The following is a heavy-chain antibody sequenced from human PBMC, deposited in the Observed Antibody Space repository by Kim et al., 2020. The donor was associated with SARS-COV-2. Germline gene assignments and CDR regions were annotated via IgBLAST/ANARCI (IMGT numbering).Heavy chain of an antibody. J-gene: IGHJ4*02. Sequence: TLSLTCTVSGGSISSSSYYWGWIRQPPGKGLEWIGSIYYSGSTYYNPSLKSRVTISVDTSKNQFSLKLSSVTAADTAVYYCARQTTITMILVVITGGYYFDYWGQGTLVTVSS. CDR1: GGSISSSSYY. V-gene: IGHV4-39*01. D-gene: IGHD3-22*01. CDR2: IYYSGST. CDR3: ARQTTITMILVVITGGYYFDY.